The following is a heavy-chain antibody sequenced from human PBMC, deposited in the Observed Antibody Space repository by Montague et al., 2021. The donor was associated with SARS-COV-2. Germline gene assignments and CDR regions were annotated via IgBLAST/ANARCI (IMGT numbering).Heavy chain of an antibody. J-gene: IGHJ6*02. Sequence: SETLFLTCTVSGGPISSSSYYWGWIRQPPGKGLEWIGSIYYSGSTYYNPSLKSRVTISVDTSKNQFSLKLSSVTAADTAVYYCARVGRQQLVRLSGMDVWGQGTTVTVSS. CDR2: IYYSGST. CDR3: ARVGRQQLVRLSGMDV. D-gene: IGHD6-13*01. CDR1: GGPISSSSYY. V-gene: IGHV4-39*07.